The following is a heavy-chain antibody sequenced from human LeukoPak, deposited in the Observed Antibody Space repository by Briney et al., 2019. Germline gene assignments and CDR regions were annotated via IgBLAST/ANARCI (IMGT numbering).Heavy chain of an antibody. V-gene: IGHV3-7*01. D-gene: IGHD1-1*01. Sequence: PGGSLRLSCAASGFTFSSYWMSWVRQAPGKGLEWVANIKQDGSEANYVDSLKGRFTISRDNAKNSLYLQMNSLRVEDTAVYYCATDRDWTLLDYWGQGTLVTVSS. CDR3: ATDRDWTLLDY. CDR2: IKQDGSEA. J-gene: IGHJ4*02. CDR1: GFTFSSYW.